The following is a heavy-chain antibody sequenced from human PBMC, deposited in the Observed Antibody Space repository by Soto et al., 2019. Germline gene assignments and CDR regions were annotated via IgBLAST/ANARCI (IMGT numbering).Heavy chain of an antibody. D-gene: IGHD4-17*01. Sequence: QAQLVQSGAEVKKPGASVKVSCKASGYSFTTYGISWVRQAPGQGLEWMGWISGSSGHTDYVEKLQGRVSMTTDTSTSTAYMELRSLRSDDTAVYYCARAGATVTTYSDYWGQGTLVTVS. V-gene: IGHV1-18*01. CDR3: ARAGATVTTYSDY. CDR1: GYSFTTYG. J-gene: IGHJ4*02. CDR2: ISGSSGHT.